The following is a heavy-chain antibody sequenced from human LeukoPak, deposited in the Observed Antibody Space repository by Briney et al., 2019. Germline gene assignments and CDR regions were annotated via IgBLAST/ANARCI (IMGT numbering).Heavy chain of an antibody. Sequence: GGSLRLSCAASGFTFSSYGMHWVRQAPGKGLEWVAVISYDGSNKYYADSVKGRFTISRDNSKNTLYLQMNSLRAEDTAVYYCAKDSGSWPFDYWGQGTLVTVSS. V-gene: IGHV3-30*18. CDR3: AKDSGSWPFDY. D-gene: IGHD6-13*01. J-gene: IGHJ4*02. CDR1: GFTFSSYG. CDR2: ISYDGSNK.